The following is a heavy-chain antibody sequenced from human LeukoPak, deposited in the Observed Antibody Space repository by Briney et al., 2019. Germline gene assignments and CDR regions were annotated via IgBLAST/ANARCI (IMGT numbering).Heavy chain of an antibody. CDR3: ARSRAEKVPVWGSYRHHDAFVI. J-gene: IGHJ3*02. Sequence: GESLKISCKGSGYSFPNYWIGWVRQMPGKGLEWMGIIYPGDSDTTYKQSFQGQVTISVDKSISTAYLQWGSLKASDTAMYYCARSRAEKVPVWGSYRHHDAFVIWGQGTRVTVSS. CDR1: GYSFPNYW. D-gene: IGHD3-16*02. V-gene: IGHV5-51*01. CDR2: IYPGDSDT.